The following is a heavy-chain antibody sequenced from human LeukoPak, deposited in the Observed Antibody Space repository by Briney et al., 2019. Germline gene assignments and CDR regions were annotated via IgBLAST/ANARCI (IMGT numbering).Heavy chain of an antibody. CDR1: GYTFTGYH. D-gene: IGHD6-13*01. Sequence: PGASVKVSCKASGYTFTGYHMHWVRQAPGQGLEWMGWINPNSGGTNYAQKFQGRVTMTRDTSISTAYMELSRLRSDDTAVYYCARDQGIAAAGTSAFDIWGQGTMVTVSS. CDR2: INPNSGGT. CDR3: ARDQGIAAAGTSAFDI. V-gene: IGHV1-2*02. J-gene: IGHJ3*02.